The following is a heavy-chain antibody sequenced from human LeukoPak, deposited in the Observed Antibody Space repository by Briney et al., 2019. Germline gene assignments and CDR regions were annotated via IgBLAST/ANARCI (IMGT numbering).Heavy chain of an antibody. J-gene: IGHJ4*02. CDR3: ARFTLFYIVSRELRPGFDY. CDR1: DVSFTNYY. CDR2: ISHTGNT. Sequence: SSETLSLTCAVSDVSFTNYYWTWIRQSPGKGLEWLGEISHTGNTHYNPSLKSRVTVSVDISADMSTTRVSLNLKSVTAADTAVYYCARFTLFYIVSRELRPGFDYWGQGTLVTVSS. D-gene: IGHD1-26*01. V-gene: IGHV4-34*01.